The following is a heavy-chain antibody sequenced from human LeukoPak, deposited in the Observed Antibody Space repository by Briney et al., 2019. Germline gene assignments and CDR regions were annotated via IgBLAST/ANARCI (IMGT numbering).Heavy chain of an antibody. J-gene: IGHJ3*02. V-gene: IGHV1-69*13. CDR1: GGTFSSYA. D-gene: IGHD3-10*01. CDR2: IIPIFGTA. Sequence: WASVKVSCTASGGTFSSYAISWVRQAPGQGLEWMGGIIPIFGTANYAQKFQGRVTITADESTSTAYMELSSLRSEDTAVYYCARNIWFGESADAFDIWGQGTMVTVSS. CDR3: ARNIWFGESADAFDI.